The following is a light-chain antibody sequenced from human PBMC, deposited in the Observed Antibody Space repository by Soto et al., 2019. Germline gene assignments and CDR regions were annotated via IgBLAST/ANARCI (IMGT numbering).Light chain of an antibody. CDR3: CSYAGSSIPYV. CDR1: SSDVGSYNL. J-gene: IGLJ1*01. V-gene: IGLV2-23*02. Sequence: QSVLTQPASVSGSPGQSITISCTGTSSDVGSYNLVSWYQQHPGKAPKLMIYEVSKRPSGVSNRFSGSKSGNTASPTISGLQAEDEADYYCCSYAGSSIPYVFGTGTKVTV. CDR2: EVS.